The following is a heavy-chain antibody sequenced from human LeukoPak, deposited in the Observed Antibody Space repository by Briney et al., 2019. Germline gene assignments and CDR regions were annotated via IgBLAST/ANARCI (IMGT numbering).Heavy chain of an antibody. Sequence: PSETLSLTCTVSGGSISSSSYYWGWIRQPPGKGLEWIGTIYYSGSTYFNPSLKSRVTISVDTSKNQFSLKLSSVTAADTAVFYCARRRGDFWSGYRFDPWGQETLVTVSS. V-gene: IGHV4-39*01. CDR2: IYYSGST. CDR1: GGSISSSSYY. D-gene: IGHD3-3*01. CDR3: ARRRGDFWSGYRFDP. J-gene: IGHJ5*02.